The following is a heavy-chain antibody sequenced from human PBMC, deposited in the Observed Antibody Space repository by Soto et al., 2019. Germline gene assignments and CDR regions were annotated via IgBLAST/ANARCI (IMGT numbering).Heavy chain of an antibody. J-gene: IGHJ3*02. CDR2: IVVGSGNT. CDR3: AADRDCSSTSCHPFVFDI. D-gene: IGHD2-2*01. CDR1: GFTFTSSA. Sequence: QMQLVQSGPEVKKPGTSVKVSCKASGFTFTSSAMQWVRQARGQRLEWIGWIVVGSGNTNYAQKFQERVTITRDMSTSTAYMELSSLRSEDTAVYYCAADRDCSSTSCHPFVFDIWGQGTMVTVSS. V-gene: IGHV1-58*02.